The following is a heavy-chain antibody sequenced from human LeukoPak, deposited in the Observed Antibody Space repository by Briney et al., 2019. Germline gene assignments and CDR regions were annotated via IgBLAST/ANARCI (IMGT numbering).Heavy chain of an antibody. Sequence: GGSLRLSCAASGFTFSIYAMSWVRQAPGKGLEWVSAISTSGGSTYYADSVKGRFTISRDNSRNTLYLRMNSLRAEDTAVYYCAKVQKDPWAVAGTWLGYWGQGTLVTVSS. CDR2: ISTSGGST. V-gene: IGHV3-23*01. D-gene: IGHD6-19*01. J-gene: IGHJ4*02. CDR3: AKVQKDPWAVAGTWLGY. CDR1: GFTFSIYA.